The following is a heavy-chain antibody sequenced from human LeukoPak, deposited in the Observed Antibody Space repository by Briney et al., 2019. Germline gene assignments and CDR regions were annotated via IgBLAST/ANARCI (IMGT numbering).Heavy chain of an antibody. J-gene: IGHJ4*02. Sequence: SETLSLTCAVYGGSFSGYYWSWIRQPPGKVLEWIGEINHSGSTNYNPSLKSRATIPVDTSKNQFSLKLSSVTAADTAVYYCARVGGGKYYFDYWGQGTLVTVSS. CDR2: INHSGST. CDR3: ARVGGGKYYFDY. D-gene: IGHD4-23*01. V-gene: IGHV4-34*01. CDR1: GGSFSGYY.